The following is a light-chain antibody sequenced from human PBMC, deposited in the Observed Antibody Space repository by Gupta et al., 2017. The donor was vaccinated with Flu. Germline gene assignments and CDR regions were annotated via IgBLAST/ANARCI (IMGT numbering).Light chain of an antibody. J-gene: IGKJ4*01. CDR3: QQYYSY. CDR1: QGISSY. V-gene: IGKV1-8*01. CDR2: AAS. Sequence: AIRMTQSPSSFSASTGDRVTITCRASQGISSYLAWYQQKPGKAPKLLIYAASTLQSGVPSRFSGSGSGTDFTLTISCLQSEDFATYYCQQYYSYLGGGTKVEIK.